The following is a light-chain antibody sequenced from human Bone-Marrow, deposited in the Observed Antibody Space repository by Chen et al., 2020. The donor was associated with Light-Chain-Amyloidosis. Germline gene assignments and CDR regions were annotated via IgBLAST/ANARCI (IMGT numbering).Light chain of an antibody. CDR3: ESADSSGTYEVI. V-gene: IGLV3-25*03. J-gene: IGLJ2*01. CDR1: DLPTKC. CDR2: RDT. Sequence: SYELTQPPSVSVSPGQTARITCSGDDLPTKCDYWYQQKPGQAPVLVIHRDTERPAGISERFSGSSSGTTATLTISGVQAEDEADYHWESADSSGTYEVIFGGGTKLTVL.